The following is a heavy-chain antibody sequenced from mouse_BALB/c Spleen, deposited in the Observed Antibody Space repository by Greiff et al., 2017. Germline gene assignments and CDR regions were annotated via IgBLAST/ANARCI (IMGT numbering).Heavy chain of an antibody. CDR1: GFTFSSYT. CDR2: ISNGGGST. J-gene: IGHJ1*01. CDR3: ARHRYFDV. Sequence: EVKVEESGGGLVQPGGSLKLSCAASGFTFSSYTMSWVRQTPEKRLEWVAYISNGGGSTYYPDTVKGRFTISRDNAKNTLYLQMSSLKSEDTAMYYCARHRYFDVWGAGTTVTVSS. V-gene: IGHV5-12-2*01.